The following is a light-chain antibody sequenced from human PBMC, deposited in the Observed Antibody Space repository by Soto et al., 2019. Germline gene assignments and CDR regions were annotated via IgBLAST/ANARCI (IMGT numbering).Light chain of an antibody. Sequence: QSALTQPASVSGSPGQSITISCTGTSSDVGGYNYVSWYQQHPGKAPKLMIYDVSNRPSGVSNRFSVSKSGNTASLSISGLRAEDEADYYCCSYTSSSTLVVFGGGTKLTVL. CDR3: CSYTSSSTLVV. CDR1: SSDVGGYNY. CDR2: DVS. V-gene: IGLV2-14*01. J-gene: IGLJ2*01.